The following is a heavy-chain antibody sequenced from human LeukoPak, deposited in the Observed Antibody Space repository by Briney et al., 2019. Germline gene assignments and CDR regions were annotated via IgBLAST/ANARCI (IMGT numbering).Heavy chain of an antibody. V-gene: IGHV4-39*01. CDR1: GGSISSSSYY. CDR2: IYYSGST. D-gene: IGHD6-6*01. CDR3: ASFLRYSSSLVFDP. Sequence: SETLSLTCTVSGGSISSSSYYWGWIRQPPGKGLEWIGSIYYSGSTYYNPSLKSRVTISVDTSKNQFSLKLSSVTAADTAVYYCASFLRYSSSLVFDPWGQGTLVTVSS. J-gene: IGHJ5*02.